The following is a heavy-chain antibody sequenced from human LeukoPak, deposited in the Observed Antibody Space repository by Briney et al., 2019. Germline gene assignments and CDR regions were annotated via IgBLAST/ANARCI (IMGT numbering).Heavy chain of an antibody. CDR2: IIPIFGTA. J-gene: IGHJ5*02. Sequence: SVKVSCXASGGTFSSYAISWVRPAPGQGLEWMGGIIPIFGTANYAQKFQGRVTITADESTSTAYMELSSLRSEDTAVYYCARDRLSVSPGQRMNWFDPWGQGTPVTVSS. CDR1: GGTFSSYA. D-gene: IGHD1-1*01. V-gene: IGHV1-69*01. CDR3: ARDRLSVSPGQRMNWFDP.